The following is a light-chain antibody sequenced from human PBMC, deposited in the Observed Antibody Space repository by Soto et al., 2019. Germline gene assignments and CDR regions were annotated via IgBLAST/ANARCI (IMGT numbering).Light chain of an antibody. CDR2: GVS. J-gene: IGKJ2*01. V-gene: IGKV3-20*01. CDR1: QSFTYTY. CDR3: QQYESIPFT. Sequence: IVLTQSPVTLSSSPGERATLSCRASQSFTYTYLAWYQQKPGRSPRLLVYGVSARAAGISDRFSGSRSGTDFTLTINRLEPEDSAIYYCQQYESIPFTFGQGTKLEIK.